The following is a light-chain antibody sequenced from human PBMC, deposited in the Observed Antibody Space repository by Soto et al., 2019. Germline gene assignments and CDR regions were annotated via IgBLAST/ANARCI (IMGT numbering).Light chain of an antibody. CDR1: QSVASRS. Sequence: EIVLTQSPGTLSLSPGEGATLSCRASQSVASRSLAWYQQKPGQAPRLIIYGASNRATGTPDRFSGGGSGTDFTLTISRLEPEDFAVYYCQQYGSSSYTFGQGTKLEIK. J-gene: IGKJ2*01. CDR3: QQYGSSSYT. V-gene: IGKV3-20*01. CDR2: GAS.